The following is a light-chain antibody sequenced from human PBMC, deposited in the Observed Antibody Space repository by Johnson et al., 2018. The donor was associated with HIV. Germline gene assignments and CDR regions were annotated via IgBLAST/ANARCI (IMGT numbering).Light chain of an antibody. CDR1: SSNIGNNF. J-gene: IGLJ1*01. CDR3: GTWDSSLTASYV. V-gene: IGLV1-51*02. Sequence: QLVLTQPPSVSAAPGQKVTISCSGSSSNIGNNFVSWYQQLPGTAPKLLIYENNKRPSVIPDRFSGSKSGTSATLGITGLQTGDEADYYCGTWDSSLTASYVFGTGTKVTVL. CDR2: ENN.